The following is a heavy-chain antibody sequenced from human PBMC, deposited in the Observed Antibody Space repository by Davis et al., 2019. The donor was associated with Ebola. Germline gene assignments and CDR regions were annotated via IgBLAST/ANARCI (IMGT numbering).Heavy chain of an antibody. Sequence: PGGSLRLSCAASGFTFSTSFMRWVRQSPERGLECLASIKGDGSDKYYVDSVKGRFTISRDNAKNTLYLQMNSLRAEDTAVYYCARSSYQPDWWGQGTLVTVSS. CDR2: IKGDGSDK. CDR1: GFTFSTSF. D-gene: IGHD2-2*01. V-gene: IGHV3-7*01. CDR3: ARSSYQPDW. J-gene: IGHJ4*02.